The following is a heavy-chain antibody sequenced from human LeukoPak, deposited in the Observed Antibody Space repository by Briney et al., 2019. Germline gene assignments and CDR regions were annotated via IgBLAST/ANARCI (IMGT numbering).Heavy chain of an antibody. CDR2: IYNSGTT. J-gene: IGHJ6*03. CDR1: SGSISGNN. CDR3: AKMVAGIRYMDV. Sequence: SETLSPTCTVSSGSISGNNWSWIRQPAGKGLEWIGRIYNSGTTNYNPSLQSRVTMSVDTSKNQFSLKLSSVTAADTAVYYCAKMVAGIRYMDVWGKGTTVTVSS. D-gene: IGHD6-19*01. V-gene: IGHV4-4*07.